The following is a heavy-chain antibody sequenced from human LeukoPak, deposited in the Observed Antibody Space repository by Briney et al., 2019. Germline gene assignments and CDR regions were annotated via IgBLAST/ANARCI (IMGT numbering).Heavy chain of an antibody. Sequence: GGSLRLSCAVSGLSVSSNFMNWVRQAPGKGLEWVSIIYSGGNTYYADSVKGRFTISRDNSKNTLYLQMSRLRAEDTAVYYCARASGFWSGYFDYWGQGTLVTVSS. J-gene: IGHJ4*02. D-gene: IGHD3/OR15-3a*01. CDR1: GLSVSSNF. CDR3: ARASGFWSGYFDY. V-gene: IGHV3-66*01. CDR2: IYSGGNT.